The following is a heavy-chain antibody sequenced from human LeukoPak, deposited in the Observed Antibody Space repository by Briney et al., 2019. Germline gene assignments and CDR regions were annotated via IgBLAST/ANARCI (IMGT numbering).Heavy chain of an antibody. J-gene: IGHJ4*02. V-gene: IGHV3-30*04. CDR3: ARDPGGTMVRGVIIITYFDY. CDR2: ISYDGSNK. D-gene: IGHD3-10*01. Sequence: GGSLRLSCAASGFTFSSYAMHWVRQAPGKGLEWVAVISYDGSNKYYADSVKGRFTISRDTSKNTLYLQMDSLRAEDTAVYYCARDPGGTMVRGVIIITYFDYWGQGTLVTVSS. CDR1: GFTFSSYA.